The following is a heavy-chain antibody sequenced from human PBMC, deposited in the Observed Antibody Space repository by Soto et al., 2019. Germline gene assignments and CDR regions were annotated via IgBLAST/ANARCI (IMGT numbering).Heavy chain of an antibody. CDR2: ISAYNGNT. CDR3: ARGAQSSALYGEYEI. CDR1: GYTFTSYG. Sequence: ASVKVSCKASGYTFTSYGISWVRPAPGQGLEWMGWISAYNGNTNYAQKLQGRVTITTDTSTSTAYMELRSLRSDDTAVYYCARGAQSSALYGEYEIWGQGTMVTVSS. D-gene: IGHD4-17*01. V-gene: IGHV1-18*01. J-gene: IGHJ3*02.